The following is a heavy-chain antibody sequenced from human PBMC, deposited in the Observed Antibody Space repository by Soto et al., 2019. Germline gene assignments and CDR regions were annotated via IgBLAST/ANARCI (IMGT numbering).Heavy chain of an antibody. D-gene: IGHD1-26*01. CDR3: ARGVGSSPPRY. CDR2: IYASGIP. Sequence: QVQRQESGPGQVKPSETLSLTCTISGGSISVYYWSWVRQPPGHELEWIGYIYASGIPYYNPSLRSRVTISADTSKNQISLKLTSPTAADTAVYYCARGVGSSPPRYWGRGTLVTGSS. J-gene: IGHJ4*02. V-gene: IGHV4-59*01. CDR1: GGSISVYY.